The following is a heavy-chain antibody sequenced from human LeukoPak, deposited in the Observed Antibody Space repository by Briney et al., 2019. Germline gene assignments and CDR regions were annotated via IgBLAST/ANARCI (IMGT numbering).Heavy chain of an antibody. Sequence: SETLSLTCAVYGGSFSGYYWSWIRQPPEKGLEWIGEINHSGSTNYNPSLKSRVTISVDTSNNQLSLKLSSVTAADTAVYYCARLGSAAAGSRYFDYWGQGTLVTVSS. V-gene: IGHV4-34*01. J-gene: IGHJ4*02. CDR3: ARLGSAAAGSRYFDY. CDR2: INHSGST. CDR1: GGSFSGYY. D-gene: IGHD6-13*01.